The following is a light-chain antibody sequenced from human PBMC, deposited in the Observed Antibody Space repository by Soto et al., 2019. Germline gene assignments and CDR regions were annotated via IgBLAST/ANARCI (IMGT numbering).Light chain of an antibody. V-gene: IGLV1-40*01. CDR2: DNS. CDR1: SSNIGAGFD. J-gene: IGLJ1*01. CDR3: QSYDSSLSGWV. Sequence: QAVVTQPPSVSGAPGQRVTISCTGSSSNIGAGFDVHWYQQLPGTAPKLLIYDNSYRPSGVPDRFSGSKSGTSASLAITGLQAEDDADYYCQSYDSSLSGWVFGTGTKLTVL.